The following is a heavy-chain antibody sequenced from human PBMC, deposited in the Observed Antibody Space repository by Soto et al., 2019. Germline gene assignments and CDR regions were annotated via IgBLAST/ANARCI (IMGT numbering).Heavy chain of an antibody. J-gene: IGHJ4*02. CDR3: ALYHSIYSSGWYFDY. V-gene: IGHV1-18*01. Sequence: QVQLVQSGVEVKKPGASVKVSCKASGYSFTTFGITWVRQAPGHGLEWMGWISAYNGNTEYAQRLQRRVTMTTDTPTSTAYIELPSLRSDDTAVYYCALYHSIYSSGWYFDYWGQGTLVTVSS. D-gene: IGHD6-19*01. CDR2: ISAYNGNT. CDR1: GYSFTTFG.